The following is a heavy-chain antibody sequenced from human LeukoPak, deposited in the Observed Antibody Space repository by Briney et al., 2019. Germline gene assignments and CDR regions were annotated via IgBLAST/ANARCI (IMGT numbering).Heavy chain of an antibody. CDR1: GFTFSTHA. Sequence: GGSLRLSCAASGFTFSTHAMSWVRQAPGKGLEWVSTISGNGGTTYYADSVKGRFTISRDNSKNTLYLQMNSLRVEHTAVYYCAKPPPDSSSWLFDYWGQGTLVTVSS. V-gene: IGHV3-23*01. CDR3: AKPPPDSSSWLFDY. CDR2: ISGNGGTT. D-gene: IGHD6-13*01. J-gene: IGHJ4*02.